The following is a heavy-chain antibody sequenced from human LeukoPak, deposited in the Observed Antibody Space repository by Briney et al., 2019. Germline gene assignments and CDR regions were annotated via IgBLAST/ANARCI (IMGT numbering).Heavy chain of an antibody. J-gene: IGHJ4*01. V-gene: IGHV1-2*02. Sequence: ASVKVSCKASGYTFTGYYMHWVRQAPGQGLEWMGWINPNSGGTNYAQKFQGRVTMTRDTSISTAYMELSRLTSDDAAVYYCARHPGSRDGDYWGQEPWSPSPQ. CDR3: ARHPGSRDGDY. D-gene: IGHD5-24*01. CDR1: GYTFTGYY. CDR2: INPNSGGT.